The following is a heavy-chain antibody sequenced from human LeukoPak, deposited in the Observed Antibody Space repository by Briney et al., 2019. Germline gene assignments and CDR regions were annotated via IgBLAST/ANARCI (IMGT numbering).Heavy chain of an antibody. D-gene: IGHD3-3*01. CDR2: IIPIFGTS. CDR3: ASRRYYDFWSGYYPRYYYYMDV. V-gene: IGHV1-69*05. J-gene: IGHJ6*03. CDR1: GGTFSSNS. Sequence: SVRVSCKASGGTFSSNSISWVRQAPGQGLEWMGRIIPIFGTSNYAHEYQRRVMITTNESTSTAYKELSSLRAEDTALYCCASRRYYDFWSGYYPRYYYYMDVWGKGTTVTVSS.